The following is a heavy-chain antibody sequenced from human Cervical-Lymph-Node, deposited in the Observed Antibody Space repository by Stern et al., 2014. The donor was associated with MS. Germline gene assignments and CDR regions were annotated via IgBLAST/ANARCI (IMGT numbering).Heavy chain of an antibody. Sequence: QLQLQESRPGVVKPSGTLSLTCVVSGGSISRSKWRSWVRQPPGKGLEWIGEVSHLGSTNYNPSLKSRVSISLDKSNNQVSLKMDSVTAADTAVYYCASGHDAFALWGQGTLVTVSS. J-gene: IGHJ3*01. V-gene: IGHV4-4*02. CDR3: ASGHDAFAL. CDR1: GGSISRSKW. CDR2: VSHLGST.